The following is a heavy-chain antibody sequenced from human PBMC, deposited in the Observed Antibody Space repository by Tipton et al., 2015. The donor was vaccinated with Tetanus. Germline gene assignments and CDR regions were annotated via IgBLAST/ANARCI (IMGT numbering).Heavy chain of an antibody. CDR1: GFTFSSYP. Sequence: SLRLSCAASGFTFSSYPMTWVRQAPGKGLEWVSGVSGTGGSTYYADSVKGRFTISRDNSKNTLYLQMTSLRAEDTAVYYCARLYGDYFHAMGYWGQGTLVTVSS. D-gene: IGHD4-17*01. V-gene: IGHV3-23*01. CDR2: VSGTGGST. CDR3: ARLYGDYFHAMGY. J-gene: IGHJ4*02.